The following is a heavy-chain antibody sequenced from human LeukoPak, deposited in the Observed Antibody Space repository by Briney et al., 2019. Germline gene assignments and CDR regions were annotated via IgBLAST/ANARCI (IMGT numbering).Heavy chain of an antibody. CDR3: ARGGRLYCSGGSCYSSYYYHGMDV. Sequence: ASVKVSCKASGYTFTSYGISWVRQAPGQGLEWMGWISAYNGNTNYAQKLQGRVTMTTDTSTSTAYMELRSLRSDDTAVYYCARGGRLYCSGGSCYSSYYYHGMDVWGQGTTVAVSS. CDR2: ISAYNGNT. V-gene: IGHV1-18*01. CDR1: GYTFTSYG. D-gene: IGHD2-15*01. J-gene: IGHJ6*02.